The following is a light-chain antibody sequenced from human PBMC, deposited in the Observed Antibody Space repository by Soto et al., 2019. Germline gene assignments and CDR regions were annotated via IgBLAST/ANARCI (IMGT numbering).Light chain of an antibody. V-gene: IGKV3-20*01. Sequence: ETVLTQSPGTLSLSPGERVTLSCRASQSVRYLAWYQQKPGQAPRLLIYGASSRATGIPDRFSGSGSGTDLTLTISRLEPEDFAVYYCQQYDSSPPSWTFGQGTPVEVK. J-gene: IGKJ1*01. CDR2: GAS. CDR3: QQYDSSPPSWT. CDR1: QSVRY.